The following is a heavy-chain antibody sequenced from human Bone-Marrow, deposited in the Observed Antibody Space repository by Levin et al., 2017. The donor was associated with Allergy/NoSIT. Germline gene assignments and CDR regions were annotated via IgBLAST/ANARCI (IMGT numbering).Heavy chain of an antibody. CDR2: ISVYNGNT. CDR3: ARNVYGDYGTFGTCDY. V-gene: IGHV1-18*01. CDR1: GFTFTNYG. D-gene: IGHD4-17*01. J-gene: IGHJ4*02. Sequence: GESLKISCKGSGFTFTNYGINWVRQAPGQGLEWLGWISVYNGNTLYAQKVQGRVTMTADTSTSTAYMEMRSLTSDDTAMYYCARNVYGDYGTFGTCDYWGQGTLVTVSS.